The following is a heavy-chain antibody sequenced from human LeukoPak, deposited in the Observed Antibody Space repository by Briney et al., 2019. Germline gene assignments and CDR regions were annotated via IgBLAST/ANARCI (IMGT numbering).Heavy chain of an antibody. CDR1: GFTFSSYA. D-gene: IGHD7-27*01. Sequence: GGSLRLSCAASGFTFSSYAMSRVRQAPGKGLEWVSTMSGSGGSTYYADSVKGRFTISRDNSKNTLFLQMNSLRAEDTAVYYCAKDLGLGISSYFDYWGQGTLVTVSS. CDR2: MSGSGGST. V-gene: IGHV3-23*01. J-gene: IGHJ4*02. CDR3: AKDLGLGISSYFDY.